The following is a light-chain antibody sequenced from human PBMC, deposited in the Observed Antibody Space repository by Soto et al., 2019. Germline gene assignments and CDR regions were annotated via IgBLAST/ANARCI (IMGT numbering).Light chain of an antibody. CDR1: PSVTNY. CDR3: QQRNIWPPVT. CDR2: GAF. Sequence: PGVRATLSCRASPSVTNYLARYQQKPGQPPRLLIYGAFNRAAGIPARFSGSGSGTDFTLTISSLEPEDSAVYYCQQRNIWPPVTFGQGTRLEIK. J-gene: IGKJ5*01. V-gene: IGKV3-11*01.